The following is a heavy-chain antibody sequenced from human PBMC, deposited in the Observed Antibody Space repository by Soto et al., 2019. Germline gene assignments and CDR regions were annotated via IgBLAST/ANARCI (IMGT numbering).Heavy chain of an antibody. D-gene: IGHD2-2*01. Sequence: EVQLVESGGGLVQPGGSLRLSCAASGFTFSSYSMNWVRQAPGKGLEWVSYISSSSRTIYYADSVKGRFTISRDNAKNSLYLQMTSLRAEDTAVYYWAREYCMSTSFLNWFDPGGQGTLFTVAS. CDR2: ISSSSRTI. J-gene: IGHJ5*02. V-gene: IGHV3-48*01. CDR3: AREYCMSTSFLNWFDP. CDR1: GFTFSSYS.